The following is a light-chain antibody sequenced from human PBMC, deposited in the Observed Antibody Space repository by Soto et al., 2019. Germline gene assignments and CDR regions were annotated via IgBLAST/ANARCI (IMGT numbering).Light chain of an antibody. V-gene: IGKV1-39*01. CDR3: QQSYSTTKT. CDR2: AAS. J-gene: IGKJ1*01. CDR1: QSISSY. Sequence: DIQMTESPSSMSASVGYRVTITCRASQSISSYLNWYQQKPGKAPKILIYAASSLQSGVPSRFSGNGSGTDFTLTISSLKNEDFATYYCQQSYSTTKTFGQGTKVDIK.